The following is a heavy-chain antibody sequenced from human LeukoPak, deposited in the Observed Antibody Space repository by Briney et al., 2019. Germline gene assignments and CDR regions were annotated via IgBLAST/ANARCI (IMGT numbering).Heavy chain of an antibody. V-gene: IGHV3-48*03. CDR3: ARAARNYYGSGSYTPHFDY. Sequence: GGSLRLSCAASGFTFSSYEMNWVRQAPGKGLEWVSYISSSGSTIYYADSVKGRFTISRDNAKNSLYLQMNCLRAEDTAVYYCARAARNYYGSGSYTPHFDYWGQGTLVTVSS. J-gene: IGHJ4*02. D-gene: IGHD3-10*01. CDR2: ISSSGSTI. CDR1: GFTFSSYE.